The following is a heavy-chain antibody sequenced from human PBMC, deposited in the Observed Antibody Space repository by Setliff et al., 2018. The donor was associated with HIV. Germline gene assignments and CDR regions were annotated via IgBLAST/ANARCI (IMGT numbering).Heavy chain of an antibody. CDR1: GFTFNNYA. CDR3: AKPTYYYDDSGYSGGDY. J-gene: IGHJ4*02. D-gene: IGHD3-22*01. Sequence: GGSLRLSCAASGFTFNNYAMSWVRQAPGKGLEWVSAISGSTGSTYYADSVKGRFTISRDNSKNTLYLQMNSLRAEDTAVYYCAKPTYYYDDSGYSGGDYWGQGTLVTVSS. CDR2: ISGSTGST. V-gene: IGHV3-23*01.